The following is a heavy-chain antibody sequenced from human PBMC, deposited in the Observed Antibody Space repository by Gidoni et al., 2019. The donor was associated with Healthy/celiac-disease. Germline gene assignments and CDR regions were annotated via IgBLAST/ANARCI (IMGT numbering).Heavy chain of an antibody. V-gene: IGHV4-34*01. Sequence: QVQLQQWGAGLLKPSETLSLTCAVYGGSFSGYYWSWIRQPPGKGLEWIGEINHSGSTNYNPSLKSRFTISVDTAKNQFSRKLSSVTAADTAVYYCARVPHYYGSGSYGYGRYYYGMDVWGQGTTVTVSS. J-gene: IGHJ6*02. D-gene: IGHD3-10*01. CDR3: ARVPHYYGSGSYGYGRYYYGMDV. CDR2: INHSGST. CDR1: GGSFSGYY.